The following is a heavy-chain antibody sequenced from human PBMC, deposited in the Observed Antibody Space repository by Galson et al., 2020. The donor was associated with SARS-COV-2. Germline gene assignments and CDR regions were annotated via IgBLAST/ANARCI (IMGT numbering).Heavy chain of an antibody. CDR1: GFTFSSYV. D-gene: IGHD3-10*01. J-gene: IGHJ3*02. Sequence: GGSLRLSCAASGFTFSSYVMNWVRQAPGKGLEWVSSISGSGGSTNYADSVKGRFTISRDNSKNTLYLQMNSLRVEDTAVYYCAKAGERGGLYYYDSGSHYNDDAFDIWGQGRMVTVSS. CDR3: AKAGERGGLYYYDSGSHYNDDAFDI. V-gene: IGHV3-23*01. CDR2: ISGSGGST.